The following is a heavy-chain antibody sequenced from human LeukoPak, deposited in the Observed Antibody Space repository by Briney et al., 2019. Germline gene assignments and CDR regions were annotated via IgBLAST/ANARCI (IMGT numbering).Heavy chain of an antibody. V-gene: IGHV3-7*01. Sequence: GGSLRLSCAASGFTFSSYWMSWVRQAPGKGLEWVANIKQDGSEKDYVDSVKGRFTISRDNAKNSLYLQMNSLRAEDTAVYYCARKAGYDSSGYNFDYWGQGTLVTVSS. CDR1: GFTFSSYW. J-gene: IGHJ4*02. CDR2: IKQDGSEK. CDR3: ARKAGYDSSGYNFDY. D-gene: IGHD3-22*01.